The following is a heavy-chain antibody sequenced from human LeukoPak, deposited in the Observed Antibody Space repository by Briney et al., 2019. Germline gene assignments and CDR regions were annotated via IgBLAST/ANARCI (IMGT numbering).Heavy chain of an antibody. CDR3: AKDSHGDSYRHFDY. J-gene: IGHJ4*02. Sequence: PGGSLRLSCAASGFTFSSYAMSWVRQAPGKGLEWVSNISGSGRGSTGSTYYADSVKGRFTISRDNSKNTLYLQMNSLRAEDTAVYYCAKDSHGDSYRHFDYWGQGTLVTVSS. V-gene: IGHV3-23*01. CDR2: ISGSGRGSTGST. CDR1: GFTFSSYA. D-gene: IGHD4-17*01.